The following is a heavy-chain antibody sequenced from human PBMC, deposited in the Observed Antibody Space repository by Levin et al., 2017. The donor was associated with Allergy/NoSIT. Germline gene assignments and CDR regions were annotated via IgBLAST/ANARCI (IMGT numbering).Heavy chain of an antibody. D-gene: IGHD3-16*02. Sequence: SQTLSLTCAVYGGSFGGYYWSWIRQSPGKGLEWIGEISHRGSPTYNPSLKSRVTISVDTLRNQFSLKVNSVTAADTAVYYCAVFSFRYGTFDVWSRGTEVTVSS. CDR3: AVFSFRYGTFDV. V-gene: IGHV4-34*01. CDR1: GGSFGGYY. J-gene: IGHJ3*01. CDR2: ISHRGSP.